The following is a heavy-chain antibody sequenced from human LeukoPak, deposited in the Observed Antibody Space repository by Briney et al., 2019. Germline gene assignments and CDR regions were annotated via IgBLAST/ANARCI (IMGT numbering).Heavy chain of an antibody. CDR1: GGPFSGYY. CDR2: IYYSGST. Sequence: SETLSLTCAVYGGPFSGYYWSWIRQPPGKGLEWIGSIYYSGSTYYNPSLRSRVTISVDTSKNQFSLKLSSVTAADTAVYYCARVVSGSYSYMDVWGKGTTVTVSS. J-gene: IGHJ6*03. D-gene: IGHD1-26*01. V-gene: IGHV4-34*01. CDR3: ARVVSGSYSYMDV.